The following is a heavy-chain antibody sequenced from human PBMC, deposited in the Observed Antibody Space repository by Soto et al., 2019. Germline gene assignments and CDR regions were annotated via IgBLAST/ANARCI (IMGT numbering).Heavy chain of an antibody. CDR2: TYYRSKWYN. CDR1: VDSVSSNSAA. V-gene: IGHV6-1*01. D-gene: IGHD6-19*01. J-gene: IGHJ6*02. Sequence: SQTLSLTCAISVDSVSSNSAAWNWIRESPSRGLEWLGRTYYRSKWYNDYAVSVKSRITINPDTSKNQFSLQLNSVTPEDTAVYYCATRYSSGWYPNYYYYGMDVWGQGTTVTVS. CDR3: ATRYSSGWYPNYYYYGMDV.